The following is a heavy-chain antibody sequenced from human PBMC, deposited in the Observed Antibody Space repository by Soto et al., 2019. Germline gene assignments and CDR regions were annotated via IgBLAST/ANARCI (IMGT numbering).Heavy chain of an antibody. CDR3: ARPDCSSTSCYPAR. CDR1: GFTFSSYS. CDR2: ISSSSSYI. V-gene: IGHV3-21*01. D-gene: IGHD2-2*01. Sequence: GGSLRLSCAASGFTFSSYSMNWVRQAPGKGLEWVSSISSSSSYIYYADSVKGRFTISRDNAKNSLYLQMNSLRAEDTAVYYCARPDCSSTSCYPARWGQGTLVTVSS. J-gene: IGHJ4*02.